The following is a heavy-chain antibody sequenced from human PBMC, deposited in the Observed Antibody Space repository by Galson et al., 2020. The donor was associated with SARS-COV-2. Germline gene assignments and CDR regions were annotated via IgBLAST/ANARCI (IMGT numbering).Heavy chain of an antibody. J-gene: IGHJ3*02. CDR1: GTSISRGSYS. Sequence: SETLYLTCDVPGTSISRGSYSWNWIRQPQGKGLAWIGYISHSGGTYYNPSLKSRVTISGDRSKNQFSLRLSSVTAADTAVYYCARLHYGEYAPEAFDIWGPGTRVTVAS. V-gene: IGHV4-30-2*01. CDR3: ARLHYGEYAPEAFDI. D-gene: IGHD4-17*01. CDR2: ISHSGGT.